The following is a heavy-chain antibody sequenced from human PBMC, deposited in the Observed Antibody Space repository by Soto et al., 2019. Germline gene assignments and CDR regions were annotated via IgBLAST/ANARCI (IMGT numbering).Heavy chain of an antibody. CDR1: GGTFSSYT. D-gene: IGHD2-15*01. Sequence: GASVKVSCKASGGTFSSYTISWVRQAPGQGLEWMGRIIPILGIANYAQKFQGRVTITADKSTSTAYMELSSLRSEDTAVYYCARDPRDKEVVAANEAFDIWGQGTMVTVSS. CDR3: ARDPRDKEVVAANEAFDI. J-gene: IGHJ3*02. V-gene: IGHV1-69*04. CDR2: IIPILGIA.